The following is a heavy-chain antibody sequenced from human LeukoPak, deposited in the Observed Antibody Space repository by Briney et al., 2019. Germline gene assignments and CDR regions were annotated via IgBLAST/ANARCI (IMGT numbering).Heavy chain of an antibody. D-gene: IGHD2-15*01. CDR3: ARAGGIR. Sequence: SETLSLTCAVYGGSFSGYHWSWIRQPPGKGLEWIGEINHSGSTNYNPSLKSRVTISVDTSKNQFSLKLSSVTAADTAAYYCARAGGIRWGQGTLVTVSS. CDR1: GGSFSGYH. V-gene: IGHV4-34*01. J-gene: IGHJ4*02. CDR2: INHSGST.